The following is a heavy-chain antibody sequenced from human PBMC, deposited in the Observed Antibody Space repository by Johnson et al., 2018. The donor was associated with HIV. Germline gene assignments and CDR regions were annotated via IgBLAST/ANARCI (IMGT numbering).Heavy chain of an antibody. Sequence: QVQLVESGGGVVQPGRSLRLSCAASGFTFSNFGMHWVRQAPGKGLEWVAVISFDGSHKYYTDSVKGMSTISRDNSKNTLYLQMNSLRAEDTAVYYCAKVDDYGDWGGAFDIWGQGTMVTVSS. D-gene: IGHD4-17*01. J-gene: IGHJ3*02. CDR1: GFTFSNFG. V-gene: IGHV3-33*06. CDR2: ISFDGSHK. CDR3: AKVDDYGDWGGAFDI.